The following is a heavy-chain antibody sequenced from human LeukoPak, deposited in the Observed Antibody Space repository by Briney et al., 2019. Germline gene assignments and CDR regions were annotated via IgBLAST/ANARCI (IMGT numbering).Heavy chain of an antibody. V-gene: IGHV3-23*01. Sequence: SGGSLRLSCAASGFTFSQYAIHWVRQAPGKGLEWVSAISGSGGSTYYADSVKGRFTISRDNSKNTLYLQMNSLRAEDTAVYYCAKEHTGTDYYYGMDVWGQGTTVTVSS. CDR2: ISGSGGST. CDR3: AKEHTGTDYYYGMDV. D-gene: IGHD5-18*01. J-gene: IGHJ6*02. CDR1: GFTFSQYA.